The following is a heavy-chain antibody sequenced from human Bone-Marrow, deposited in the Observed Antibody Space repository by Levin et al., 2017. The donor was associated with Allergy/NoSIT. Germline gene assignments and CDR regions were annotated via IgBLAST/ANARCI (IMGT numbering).Heavy chain of an antibody. CDR2: IYPGDSDT. CDR1: GYSFTSYW. D-gene: IGHD3-22*01. Sequence: KCGESLKISCQGSGYSFTSYWIVWLRQLPGKGLEWMGVIYPGDSDTRYSPSFQGQVTFSADKSISTAYLQWSSLKASDTAMYYCARPGVSSSGYFYQDAFEIWGHGTLVTVSS. CDR3: ARPGVSSSGYFYQDAFEI. J-gene: IGHJ3*02. V-gene: IGHV5-51*01.